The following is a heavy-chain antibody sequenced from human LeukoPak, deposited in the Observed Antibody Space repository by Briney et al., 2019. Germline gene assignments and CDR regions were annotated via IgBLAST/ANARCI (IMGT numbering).Heavy chain of an antibody. CDR3: AKVTKGWPYFFED. Sequence: PSETLSLTCTVSGASVTSSSYYWTWLRQSPSKGLEWIGHIYQNGSTNYFPSLDSRVSISLDTSKNLFSLKLTSVTAGDTAVYSCAKVTKGWPYFFEDWGQGIQVTVSS. D-gene: IGHD6-19*01. V-gene: IGHV4-61*01. CDR1: GASVTSSSYY. J-gene: IGHJ4*02. CDR2: IYQNGST.